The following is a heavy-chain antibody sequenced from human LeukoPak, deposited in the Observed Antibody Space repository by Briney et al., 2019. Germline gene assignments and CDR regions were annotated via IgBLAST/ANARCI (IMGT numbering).Heavy chain of an antibody. CDR3: ARDSALLWFGEPRGDAFDI. D-gene: IGHD3-10*01. J-gene: IGHJ3*02. V-gene: IGHV4-4*07. CDR2: IYRSGST. CDR1: GGPNYRYY. Sequence: SDTLSLPCTVSGGPNYRYYWRWTREPGGEGLEWIGRIYRSGSTNYNPSLKNRVTMSVDTPKNQFSLKMSSVTAADTAVYYCARDSALLWFGEPRGDAFDIWGQGRMVTVSS.